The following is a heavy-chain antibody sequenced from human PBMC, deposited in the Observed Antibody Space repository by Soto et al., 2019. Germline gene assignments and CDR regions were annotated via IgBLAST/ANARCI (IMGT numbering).Heavy chain of an antibody. CDR3: ARDNSSSWYGDAFDI. V-gene: IGHV4-39*02. CDR2: IYYSGST. CDR1: GGSISSSSYY. D-gene: IGHD6-13*01. J-gene: IGHJ3*02. Sequence: SETLSLTCTVSGGSISSSSYYWGWIRQPPGKGLEWIGSIYYSGSTYYNPSLKSRVTISVDTSKNQFSLKLSSVTAADTAVYYCARDNSSSWYGDAFDIWGQGTMVTVSS.